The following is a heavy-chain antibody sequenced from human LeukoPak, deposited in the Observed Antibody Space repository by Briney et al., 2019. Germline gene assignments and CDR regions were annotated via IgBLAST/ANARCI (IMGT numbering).Heavy chain of an antibody. V-gene: IGHV3-48*04. CDR2: IKYDSSTI. CDR1: GFAFNIYS. Sequence: GGSLRLSCVASGFAFNIYSMNWVRQAPGKGLEWVSYIKYDSSTIYYGDSVKGRFTISRDNVKNSLYLQVSSLRAEDTAVYYCAKDLKTTYYYDSSGDPGGDWGQGTLVTVSS. CDR3: AKDLKTTYYYDSSGDPGGD. J-gene: IGHJ4*02. D-gene: IGHD3-22*01.